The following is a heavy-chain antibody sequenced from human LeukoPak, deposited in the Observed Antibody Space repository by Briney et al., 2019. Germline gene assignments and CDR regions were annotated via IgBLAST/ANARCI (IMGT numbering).Heavy chain of an antibody. J-gene: IGHJ3*02. D-gene: IGHD3-22*01. CDR3: AREYYYDSSGHDAFDI. V-gene: IGHV1-69*13. Sequence: PVKVSCEASGYTFTSYYMHWGRQAPGRGLEWMGGIIPIFGTANYAQKFQGRVTITADESTSTAYMELSSLRSEDTAVYYCAREYYYDSSGHDAFDIWGQGTMVTVSS. CDR2: IIPIFGTA. CDR1: GYTFTSYY.